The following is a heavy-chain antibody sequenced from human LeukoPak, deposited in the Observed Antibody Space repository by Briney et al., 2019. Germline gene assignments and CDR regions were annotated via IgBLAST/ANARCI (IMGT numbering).Heavy chain of an antibody. V-gene: IGHV1-18*01. CDR3: ARDGGRGFYFDY. CDR2: ISAYNGNT. D-gene: IGHD3-16*01. Sequence: ASVKVSCKASGYTFTSYGISWVRQAPGQGLEWMGWISAYNGNTNYAQKLQGRVTITRDTSASTAYMELSSLRSEDTAVYYCARDGGRGFYFDYWGQGTLVTVSS. J-gene: IGHJ4*02. CDR1: GYTFTSYG.